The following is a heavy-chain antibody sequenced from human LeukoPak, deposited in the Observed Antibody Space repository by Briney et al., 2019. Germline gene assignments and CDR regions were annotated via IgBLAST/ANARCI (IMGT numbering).Heavy chain of an antibody. CDR1: GGTFSSYA. Sequence: SVKVSCKASGGTFSSYAISWVRQAPGQGLEWMGRIIPILGIANYAQKFQGRVTITADKSTSTAYMELSSLRSEDTAVYYCARVVHGDSSEYYFDYWGQGTLVTVSS. J-gene: IGHJ4*02. D-gene: IGHD4-17*01. V-gene: IGHV1-69*04. CDR2: IIPILGIA. CDR3: ARVVHGDSSEYYFDY.